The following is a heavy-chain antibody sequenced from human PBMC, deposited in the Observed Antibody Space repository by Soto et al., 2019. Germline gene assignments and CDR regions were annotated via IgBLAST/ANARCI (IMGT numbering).Heavy chain of an antibody. J-gene: IGHJ4*02. V-gene: IGHV3-23*01. Sequence: PGGSLLLSCVSSGFSFSSYAMDWVRQAPGKGLDWTSATRNSGGEIYYADSVNGRFTISIDNCENTPYLQMGSLRAEDTAIYYCAKDAARTNGWYYFDHWGQGAMVTVSS. CDR2: TRNSGGEI. D-gene: IGHD6-19*01. CDR3: AKDAARTNGWYYFDH. CDR1: GFSFSSYA.